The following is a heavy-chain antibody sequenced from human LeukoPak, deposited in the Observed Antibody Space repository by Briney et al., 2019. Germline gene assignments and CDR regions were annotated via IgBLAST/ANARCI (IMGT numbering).Heavy chain of an antibody. J-gene: IGHJ6*03. CDR3: ATDRDIVATIRRHSHMDV. Sequence: GGSLRLSCAASVFILSCYRMNWVRQAPGRGLEWVSSISSSSSYIYYADSVKGRFTISRDNAKNSLYLQTNSLRAEDTGVYHCATDRDIVATIRRHSHMDVWGKGTTVTVSS. D-gene: IGHD5-12*01. CDR2: ISSSSSYI. CDR1: VFILSCYR. V-gene: IGHV3-21*01.